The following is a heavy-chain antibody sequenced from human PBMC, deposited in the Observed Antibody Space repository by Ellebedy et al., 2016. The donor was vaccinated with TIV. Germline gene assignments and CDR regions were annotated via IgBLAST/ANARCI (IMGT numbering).Heavy chain of an antibody. Sequence: AASVKVSCKASGYTFTGYYMHWVRQAPGQGLEWMGWISAYNGNTNYAQKLQGRVTMTTDTSTTTAYMELRSLRSDDTAVYYCARDSYDSSGFECWGQGTLVTVSS. CDR1: GYTFTGYY. D-gene: IGHD3-22*01. J-gene: IGHJ4*02. V-gene: IGHV1-18*04. CDR3: ARDSYDSSGFEC. CDR2: ISAYNGNT.